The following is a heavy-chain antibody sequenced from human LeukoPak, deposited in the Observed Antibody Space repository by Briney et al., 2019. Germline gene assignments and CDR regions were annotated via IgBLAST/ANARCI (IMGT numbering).Heavy chain of an antibody. CDR2: IGGDGGST. J-gene: IGHJ5*02. CDR3: AKDLGPTGAAWFDP. V-gene: IGHV3-43*02. D-gene: IGHD1-14*01. CDR1: GFTFDEYA. Sequence: GGSLRLSCAASGFTFDEYAMHWVRQPPGKGLEWVSLIGGDGGSTYSADSVKGRFTISRDNSKNSLYLQMDSLRTEDTAFYYCAKDLGPTGAAWFDPWGQGTLVTVSS.